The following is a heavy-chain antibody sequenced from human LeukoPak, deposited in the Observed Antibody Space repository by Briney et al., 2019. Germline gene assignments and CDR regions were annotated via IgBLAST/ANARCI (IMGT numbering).Heavy chain of an antibody. D-gene: IGHD3-16*01. V-gene: IGHV3-9*01. CDR3: AKDILPGYPGGDYGMDV. CDR2: ISWNSGSI. CDR1: GFTFDDYA. J-gene: IGHJ6*02. Sequence: PGGSLRLSCAASGFTFDDYAMHWVRQAPGKGLEWVSGISWNSGSIGYADSVKGRFTISRANAKNSLYLQMNSLRAEDTALYYCAKDILPGYPGGDYGMDVWGQGTTVTVFS.